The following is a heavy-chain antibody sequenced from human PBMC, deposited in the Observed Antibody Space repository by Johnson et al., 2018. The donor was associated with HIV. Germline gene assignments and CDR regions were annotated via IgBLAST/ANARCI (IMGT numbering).Heavy chain of an antibody. V-gene: IGHV3-11*04. D-gene: IGHD1-1*01. J-gene: IGHJ3*02. CDR1: GFSFSDYY. CDR2: ISSSGTTI. CDR3: ASDISFGTTRFDHDAFDI. Sequence: QVQLVESGGGLVKPGGSLRLSCAASGFSFSDYYMSWIRQAPGKGLQWISYISSSGTTIYYADSVKGRFTISRDNAKKSLHLQMNSLRAEDTAVYYLASDISFGTTRFDHDAFDIWVQGTMVTVSS.